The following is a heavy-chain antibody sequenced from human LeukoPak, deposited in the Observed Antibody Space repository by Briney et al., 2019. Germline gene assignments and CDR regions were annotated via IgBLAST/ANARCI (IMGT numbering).Heavy chain of an antibody. CDR2: INSGNDNT. CDR3: ARQYEWSPGDS. CDR1: GYTFTNYA. D-gene: IGHD2-8*01. Sequence: ASLKVSSKAPGYTFTNYALHWVRQAPGERREWRGWINSGNDNTKYSRNFQSTVTTTTDTSASTAYMELRRLRCEDTALHYCARQYEWSPGDSRGQGTLVTVSS. J-gene: IGHJ5*01. V-gene: IGHV1-3*01.